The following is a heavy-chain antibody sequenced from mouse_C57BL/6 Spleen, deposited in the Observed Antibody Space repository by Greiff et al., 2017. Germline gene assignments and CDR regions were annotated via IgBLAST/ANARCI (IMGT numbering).Heavy chain of an antibody. Sequence: QVQLQQSGAELVRPGASVKLSCKASGYTFTDYYINWVKQRPGQGLEWIARIYPGSGNTYYNEKFKGKATLTAEKSSSTAYMQLSSLTSEDSAVYFCARGLRYFDVWGTGTTVTVSS. CDR1: GYTFTDYY. V-gene: IGHV1-76*01. J-gene: IGHJ1*03. D-gene: IGHD2-2*01. CDR3: ARGLRYFDV. CDR2: IYPGSGNT.